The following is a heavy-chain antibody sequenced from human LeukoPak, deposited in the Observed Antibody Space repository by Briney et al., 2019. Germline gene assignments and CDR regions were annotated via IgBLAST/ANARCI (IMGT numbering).Heavy chain of an antibody. D-gene: IGHD3-22*01. CDR1: GGSFSGYY. CDR3: AREYYYDSSGRPAYYYGMDV. J-gene: IGHJ6*02. Sequence: PSETLSLTCAVYGGSFSGYYWSWIRQPPGKGLEWIGYIYYSGSTNYNPSLKSRVTISVDTSKNQFSLKLSSVTAADTAVYYCAREYYYDSSGRPAYYYGMDVWGQGTTVTVSS. V-gene: IGHV4-59*12. CDR2: IYYSGST.